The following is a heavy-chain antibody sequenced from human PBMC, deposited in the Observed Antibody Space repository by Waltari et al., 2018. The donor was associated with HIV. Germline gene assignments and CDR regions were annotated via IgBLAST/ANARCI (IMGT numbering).Heavy chain of an antibody. V-gene: IGHV3-15*02. CDR2: IRSKTDGGAT. CDR1: GITFKNAW. D-gene: IGHD1-26*01. CDR3: TTFEMGTTRNF. Sequence: VQLVESGGALVTPGGSLKISCAVSGITFKNAWLSWVRQAPGKGLQWLGHIRSKTDGGATDYAAPLSGRFAISTDDFNNTMLLEMKTLTVDETAVDYCTTFEMGTTRNFWGQGTLVTVSS. J-gene: IGHJ4*02.